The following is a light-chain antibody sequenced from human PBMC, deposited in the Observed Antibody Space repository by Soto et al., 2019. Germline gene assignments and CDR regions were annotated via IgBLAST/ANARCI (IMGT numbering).Light chain of an antibody. Sequence: QSVLSQPASVSGSPGQSITISCTGTSSDVGAYNYVSWYQQHPGKAPKLMIYDVSNRPSGISNRFSGSKSGNTASLTISGLQAEDEADYYCGSYTTSSNYVFGTGTKVTVL. J-gene: IGLJ1*01. V-gene: IGLV2-14*01. CDR2: DVS. CDR3: GSYTTSSNYV. CDR1: SSDVGAYNY.